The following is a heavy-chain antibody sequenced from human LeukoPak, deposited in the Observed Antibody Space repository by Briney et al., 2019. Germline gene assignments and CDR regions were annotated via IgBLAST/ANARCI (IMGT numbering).Heavy chain of an antibody. CDR2: IKTKANSYAT. D-gene: IGHD2-15*01. Sequence: GGSLKLSCAASGLTFSSSPMHWVRQASGEGLEWVGRIKTKANSYATAYAASVKGRFTISRDDSKNTAYLQVNSLKTEDTAVYYCTRLSNIHCSGGSCYFDYWGQGTLVTVSS. CDR1: GLTFSSSP. V-gene: IGHV3-73*01. CDR3: TRLSNIHCSGGSCYFDY. J-gene: IGHJ4*02.